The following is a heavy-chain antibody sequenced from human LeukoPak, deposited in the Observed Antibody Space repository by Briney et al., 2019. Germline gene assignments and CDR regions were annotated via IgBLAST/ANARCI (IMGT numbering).Heavy chain of an antibody. Sequence: GGSLRLSCAASGFTFSSYAMHWVRQAPGKGLEWVAVISYDGSNKYYADSVKGRFTISRDNSKNTLYLQMNSLRAEDTAVYYCARDFDSGTSFDPWGQGTLVTVSS. J-gene: IGHJ5*02. CDR1: GFTFSSYA. D-gene: IGHD1-26*01. CDR2: ISYDGSNK. V-gene: IGHV3-30-3*01. CDR3: ARDFDSGTSFDP.